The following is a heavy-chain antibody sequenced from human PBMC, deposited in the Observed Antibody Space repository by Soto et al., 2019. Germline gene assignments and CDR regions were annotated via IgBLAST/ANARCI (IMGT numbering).Heavy chain of an antibody. CDR1: GYSISSGYY. CDR2: IYHSGTT. J-gene: IGHJ4*02. Sequence: SETLSLTCAVSGYSISSGYYWGWIRQSPGKGLEWIGSIYHSGTTFYNPSLESRVTIALDMSTNQFSLRLNSVTAADTAVYYCARELLPPYYFDYWGQGTLVTVSS. V-gene: IGHV4-38-2*02. CDR3: ARELLPPYYFDY. D-gene: IGHD2-21*02.